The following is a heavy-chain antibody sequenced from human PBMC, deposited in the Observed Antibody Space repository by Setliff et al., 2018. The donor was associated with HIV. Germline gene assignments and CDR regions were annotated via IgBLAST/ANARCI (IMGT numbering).Heavy chain of an antibody. Sequence: PGGSLRLSCEASGFTFSSYDFHWVRQAAGKGLEWVSAIGTGGDTYYVDSVKGRFTISRENARNSLYLQMNSLRTEDTALYYCAKANPNHDAFDIWGQGTMVTVSS. V-gene: IGHV3-13*01. CDR2: IGTGGDT. CDR1: GFTFSSYD. CDR3: AKANPNHDAFDI. J-gene: IGHJ3*02.